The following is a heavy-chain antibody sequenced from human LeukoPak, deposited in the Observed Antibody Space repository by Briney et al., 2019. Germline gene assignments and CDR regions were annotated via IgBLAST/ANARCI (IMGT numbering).Heavy chain of an antibody. V-gene: IGHV1-2*06. CDR1: GYTFTGYY. Sequence: ASVKVSCKASGYTFTGYYMHWVRQAPGQGLEWMGRLNPNSGGTNYAQKFQGRVTMTRDTSISTAYMELSRLRSDDTAVYYCAREGADCSSTSCYFSYYGMDVWGQGTTVTVSS. CDR2: LNPNSGGT. CDR3: AREGADCSSTSCYFSYYGMDV. D-gene: IGHD2-2*01. J-gene: IGHJ6*02.